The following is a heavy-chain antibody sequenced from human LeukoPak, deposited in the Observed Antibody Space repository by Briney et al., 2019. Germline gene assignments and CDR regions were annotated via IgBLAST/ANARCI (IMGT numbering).Heavy chain of an antibody. Sequence: GGSLRLSCAASGFIFSNYAMTWVRQGPGKGLEWVSTISGGDDTTTYGDSVKGRFTISRDNSNNTVYLQMDSLRVDDTAVYYCAKDLSLLDWFGEPDAFDFWGQGTMVTVSS. CDR1: GFIFSNYA. J-gene: IGHJ3*01. CDR3: AKDLSLLDWFGEPDAFDF. V-gene: IGHV3-23*01. D-gene: IGHD3-10*01. CDR2: ISGGDDTT.